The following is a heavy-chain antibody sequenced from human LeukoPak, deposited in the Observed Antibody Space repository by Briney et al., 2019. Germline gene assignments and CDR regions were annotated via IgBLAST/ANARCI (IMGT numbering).Heavy chain of an antibody. V-gene: IGHV4-59*08. CDR2: IYYSGVT. J-gene: IGHJ6*02. CDR3: ARHGYYYDNSGRGGNMDV. Sequence: SETLSLTCTVSGGSISSYYWSWIRQPPGKGLEWIGYIYYSGVTNYNPSLKGRVTISADTSKSHFSLKLSSVTAADTAVYYCARHGYYYDNSGRGGNMDVWAKGPRSPSP. CDR1: GGSISSYY. D-gene: IGHD3-22*01.